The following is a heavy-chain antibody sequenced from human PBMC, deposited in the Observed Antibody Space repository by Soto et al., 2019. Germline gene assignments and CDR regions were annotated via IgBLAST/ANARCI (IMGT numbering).Heavy chain of an antibody. CDR2: ITGGNT. J-gene: IGHJ4*02. CDR3: AKDKERGGYDSDFDS. Sequence: EVQLLESGGGLIQPGGSLRLSCEASGFTFGTYGMGWVRQAPGKGLEWVSTITGGNTYYAASVRGRFTISRDNYKNTLYLQMSSPRAEDTALYYCAKDKERGGYDSDFDSWGQGTLVTVSS. CDR1: GFTFGTYG. D-gene: IGHD3-3*01. V-gene: IGHV3-23*01.